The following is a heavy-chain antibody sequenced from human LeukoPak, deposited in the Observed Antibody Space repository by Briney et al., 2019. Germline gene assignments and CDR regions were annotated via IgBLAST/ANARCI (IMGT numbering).Heavy chain of an antibody. CDR3: ARGRYCSGGSCYGFAALDY. CDR2: ISSSSSYI. D-gene: IGHD2-15*01. Sequence: GGSLRLSCAASGFTFSSYSMNWVRQAPGKGLEWVSSISSSSSYINYADSVKGRFTISRDNAKNSLYLQMNSLRAEDTAVYYCARGRYCSGGSCYGFAALDYWGQGTLVTVSS. V-gene: IGHV3-21*01. CDR1: GFTFSSYS. J-gene: IGHJ4*02.